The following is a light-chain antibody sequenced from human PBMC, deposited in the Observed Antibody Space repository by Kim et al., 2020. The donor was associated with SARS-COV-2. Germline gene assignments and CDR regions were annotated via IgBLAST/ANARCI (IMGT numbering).Light chain of an antibody. V-gene: IGLV2-23*01. CDR3: CSYAGSSTGV. CDR1: SSDVGSYNL. J-gene: IGLJ3*02. CDR2: EGS. Sequence: GQSITISCSGNSSDVGSYNLFSWYQQNPVKAPKLMIYEGSKRPSGVSNRFSGSKSGNTASLTISGLQAEDEADYYCCSYAGSSTGVFGGGTQLTVL.